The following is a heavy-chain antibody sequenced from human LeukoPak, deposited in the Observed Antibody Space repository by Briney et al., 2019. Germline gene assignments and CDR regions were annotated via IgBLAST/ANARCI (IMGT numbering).Heavy chain of an antibody. CDR3: GRGFSNWSLDY. Sequence: GGSLRLSCAASGFTFSSYAIRWVRQAPGKGLEWVAVIAIDGINKYYADSVKGRVTLSRDNSKNTVYLQMSSLRVADTGVYYCGRGFSNWSLDYWGQGTLITVSS. CDR1: GFTFSSYA. J-gene: IGHJ4*02. CDR2: IAIDGINK. D-gene: IGHD6-13*01. V-gene: IGHV3-30-3*01.